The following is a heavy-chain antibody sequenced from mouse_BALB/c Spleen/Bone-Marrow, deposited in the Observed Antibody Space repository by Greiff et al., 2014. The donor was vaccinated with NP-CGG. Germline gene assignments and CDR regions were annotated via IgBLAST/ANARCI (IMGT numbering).Heavy chain of an antibody. Sequence: EVQRVESGGGLVKPGGSLKLSCAASGFTFGSYTMSWVRQTPEKRLEWVATITSVGVYTYYPDSVKGRFTISRDNAKNTLYLQMSSLKSEDTAMYYCTRDLYDGYSYYAMDYWGQGTSVTVSS. CDR2: ITSVGVYT. V-gene: IGHV5-6-4*01. CDR1: GFTFGSYT. J-gene: IGHJ4*01. CDR3: TRDLYDGYSYYAMDY. D-gene: IGHD2-3*01.